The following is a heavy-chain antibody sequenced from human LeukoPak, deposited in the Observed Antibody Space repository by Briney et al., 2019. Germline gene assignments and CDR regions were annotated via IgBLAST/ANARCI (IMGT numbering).Heavy chain of an antibody. V-gene: IGHV4-4*02. J-gene: IGHJ5*02. CDR3: AREAYSNYGNWFDP. CDR2: IHHSGIT. D-gene: IGHD4-11*01. CDR1: GGPINTNW. Sequence: SETLSLTCAVSGGPINTNWWSWVRQPPGMGLEWIGEIHHSGITHYNPSLKSRVTISVDTSKNQFSLKLSSVTAADTAVYYCAREAYSNYGNWFDPWGQGTLVTVSS.